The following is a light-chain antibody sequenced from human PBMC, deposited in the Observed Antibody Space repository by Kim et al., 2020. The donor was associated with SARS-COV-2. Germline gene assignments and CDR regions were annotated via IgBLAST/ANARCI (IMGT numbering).Light chain of an antibody. V-gene: IGLV1-40*01. CDR1: SSDSGARCD. J-gene: IGLJ1*01. CDR3: QSYDSSLSGLYV. CDR2: GNS. Sequence: VTNCCTGRSSDSGARCDVHWYQQVPETAPKLLIYGNSNRPSGVPDRFAGSKSGTSASLAITGLQAEDEADYYCQSYDSSLSGLYVFGTGTKVTVL.